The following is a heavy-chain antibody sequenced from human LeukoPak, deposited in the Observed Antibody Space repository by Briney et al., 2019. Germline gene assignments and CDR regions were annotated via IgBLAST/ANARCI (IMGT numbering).Heavy chain of an antibody. D-gene: IGHD2-2*01. Sequence: ASVKVSCKASGYTFTSYYMHWVRQAPGQGLEWMGIINPSGGSTSYAQKFQGRVTMTRDTSISTAYMELSRLRSDDTAVYYCARARGSTSCYYWGQGTLVTVSS. CDR1: GYTFTSYY. V-gene: IGHV1-46*01. CDR3: ARARGSTSCYY. CDR2: INPSGGST. J-gene: IGHJ4*02.